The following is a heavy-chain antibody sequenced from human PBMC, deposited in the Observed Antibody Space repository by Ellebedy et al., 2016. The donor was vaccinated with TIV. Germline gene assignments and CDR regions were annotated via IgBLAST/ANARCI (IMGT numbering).Heavy chain of an antibody. V-gene: IGHV3-48*02. D-gene: IGHD4-11*01. J-gene: IGHJ1*01. CDR1: GFTFSTYN. CDR2: IRSDGRPT. CDR3: VREGTSTYYPAEYFQH. Sequence: PGGSLRLSCAASGFTFSTYNMNWVRQAPGKGLEWVAYIRSDGRPTYYADSVKGRFTISRDNGKNSLFLQMNSLRDDDTAVYYCVREGTSTYYPAEYFQHWGQGTLVTVSS.